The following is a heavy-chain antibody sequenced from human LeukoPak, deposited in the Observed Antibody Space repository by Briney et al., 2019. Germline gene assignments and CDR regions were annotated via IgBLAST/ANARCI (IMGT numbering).Heavy chain of an antibody. CDR3: ARHTRASQYYFDY. J-gene: IGHJ4*02. CDR2: ISDDSYNI. Sequence: PGGSLRLSCAASGFTFSSHSMSWVRQASGRGLEWISFISDDSYNIDYADSVRGRFTVSRDNAKNSLYLQMNSLRAEDTAVYYCARHTRASQYYFDYWGQGTLVTVSS. D-gene: IGHD3-3*01. V-gene: IGHV3-48*01. CDR1: GFTFSSHS.